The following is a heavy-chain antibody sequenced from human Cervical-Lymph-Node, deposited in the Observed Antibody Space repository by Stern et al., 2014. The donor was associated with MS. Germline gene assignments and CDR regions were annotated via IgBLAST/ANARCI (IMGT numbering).Heavy chain of an antibody. D-gene: IGHD6-19*01. V-gene: IGHV3-30*03. Sequence: VQLVESGGGVVPPGRSLRLSCVASGYSFSTYGIHWVRQSPGKGLEWVAVISHDGRNKYYADSVKGRFTISRDNSRNTLYLQMVSLRREDTAMYFCATAMGGILPDYWGQGTLVIVSS. CDR3: ATAMGGILPDY. J-gene: IGHJ4*02. CDR1: GYSFSTYG. CDR2: ISHDGRNK.